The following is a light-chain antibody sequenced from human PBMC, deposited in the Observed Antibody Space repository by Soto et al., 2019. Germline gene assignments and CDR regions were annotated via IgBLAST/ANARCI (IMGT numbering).Light chain of an antibody. J-gene: IGKJ4*01. Sequence: EILLTQSPCTLSLSPGERATLSCRASQSVSSSYLAWYQQKPGQAPRLLLSGASTRATGIPDRFSGSGSGTELTLTISSLQSEDFAVYYCQEYNNWPALTFGGGTKVDIK. CDR2: GAS. CDR1: QSVSSSY. V-gene: IGKV3-15*01. CDR3: QEYNNWPALT.